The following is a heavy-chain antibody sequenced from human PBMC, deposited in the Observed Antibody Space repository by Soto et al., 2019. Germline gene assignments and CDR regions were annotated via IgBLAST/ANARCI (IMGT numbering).Heavy chain of an antibody. V-gene: IGHV4-34*01. CDR2: INHSGST. Sequence: QVQLQQWGAGLLKPSETLSLTCAVYGGSFSGYYWSWIRQPPGKGLEWIGEINHSGSTNYNPTLKRRGTISVDTSKNQFSLKLSSVTAADTAVYYCARGRGVTTAYYYYGMDVWGQGTTVTVSS. J-gene: IGHJ6*02. CDR3: ARGRGVTTAYYYYGMDV. D-gene: IGHD4-17*01. CDR1: GGSFSGYY.